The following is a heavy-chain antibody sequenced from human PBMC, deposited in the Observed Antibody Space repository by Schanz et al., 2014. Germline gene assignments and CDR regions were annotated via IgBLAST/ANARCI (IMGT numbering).Heavy chain of an antibody. CDR1: GGTFSSYT. V-gene: IGHV1-69*02. Sequence: QVPLVQSGAEVKKPGSSAKVSCKASGGTFSSYTISWVRQAPGQGLEWMGMIISILGIPNYAQKFQGRVTFTADKSTSTAYMELTSLRSEDTAVYYCAGTYCSSTSCYTGYYYMDVWGKGTTVTVSS. J-gene: IGHJ6*03. CDR2: IISILGIP. D-gene: IGHD2-2*02. CDR3: AGTYCSSTSCYTGYYYMDV.